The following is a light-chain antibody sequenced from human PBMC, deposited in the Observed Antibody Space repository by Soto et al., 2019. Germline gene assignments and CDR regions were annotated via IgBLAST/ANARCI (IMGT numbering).Light chain of an antibody. CDR1: QSVSSSY. J-gene: IGKJ1*01. CDR2: DAS. V-gene: IGKV3D-20*02. CDR3: QQRSNSVT. Sequence: VLTQSPGTLSLSPGERATLSCRASQSVSSSYLAWYQQKPGQAPRLLIYDASNRATGIPARFSGSGSGTDFTLTISSLEPEDFAVYYCQQRSNSVTFGQGTKVDIK.